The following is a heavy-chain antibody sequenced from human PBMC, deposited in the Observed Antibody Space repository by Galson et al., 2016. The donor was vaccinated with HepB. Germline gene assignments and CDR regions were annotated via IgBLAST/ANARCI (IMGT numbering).Heavy chain of an antibody. J-gene: IGHJ5*01. D-gene: IGHD3-10*01. CDR2: FYSSGTT. V-gene: IGHV4-4*07. CDR1: GASVTDYY. CDR3: ARVSPARDLWSREFYDS. Sequence: ETLSLTCAVSGASVTDYYWSWIRQPAGKGLEWVGRFYSSGTTNYNPSLRTRVAMSIDTSASLFSLKLVSVTAADTAVYYCARVSPARDLWSREFYDSWGQGALVSVSS.